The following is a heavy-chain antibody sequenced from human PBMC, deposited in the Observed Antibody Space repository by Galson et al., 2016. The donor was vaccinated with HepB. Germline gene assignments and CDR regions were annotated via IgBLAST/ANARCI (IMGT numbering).Heavy chain of an antibody. CDR1: GFRFSAYW. CDR2: INGDGSRT. V-gene: IGHV3-7*01. D-gene: IGHD6-19*01. J-gene: IGHJ3*02. Sequence: SLRLSCAASGFRFSAYWLAWVRQAPGKGLEYVANINGDGSRTRYLDSAKGRFTISRDNAKNSVALQMDSLRADDTALYYCWSGYTSGIWGQGTRVTVSS. CDR3: WSGYTSGI.